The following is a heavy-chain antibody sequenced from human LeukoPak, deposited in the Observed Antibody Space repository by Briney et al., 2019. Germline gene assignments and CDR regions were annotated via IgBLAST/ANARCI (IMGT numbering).Heavy chain of an antibody. CDR2: INAGNGNT. Sequence: ASVNVSCKASGYTFTSYAMHWVRQAPGQRLEWMGWINAGNGNTKYSQKFQGRVTITRDTSASTAYMELSSLRSEDTAVYYCARWLVVVPAAIAPYYYYGMDVWGQGTTVTVSS. CDR1: GYTFTSYA. J-gene: IGHJ6*02. V-gene: IGHV1-3*01. D-gene: IGHD2-2*01. CDR3: ARWLVVVPAAIAPYYYYGMDV.